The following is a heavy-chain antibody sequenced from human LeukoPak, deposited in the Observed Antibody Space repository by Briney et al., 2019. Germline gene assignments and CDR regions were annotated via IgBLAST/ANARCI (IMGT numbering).Heavy chain of an antibody. CDR3: ARLAAAGHGKYYYYMDV. CDR2: ITSGGTTI. Sequence: GGSLRLSCAASGFTFRTYNMNWVRQAPGKGLEWVSYITSGGTTIYYADSVKGRFTISRDNSKNTLYLQMNSLRAEDTAVYYCARLAAAGHGKYYYYMDVWGKGTTVTISS. V-gene: IGHV3-48*01. CDR1: GFTFRTYN. D-gene: IGHD6-13*01. J-gene: IGHJ6*03.